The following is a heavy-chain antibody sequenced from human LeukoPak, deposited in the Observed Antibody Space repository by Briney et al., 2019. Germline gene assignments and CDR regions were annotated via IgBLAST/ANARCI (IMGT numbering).Heavy chain of an antibody. V-gene: IGHV1-46*01. CDR3: ARAQYYYDSSDYSPGY. D-gene: IGHD3-22*01. CDR1: GYTFTSYY. CDR2: INPSGGST. Sequence: ASVKVSCKASGYTFTSYYMHWVRQAPGQGLEWMGIINPSGGSTSYAQKFQGRVTMTRDTSTSTVYMELSSLRSEDTAVYYCARAQYYYDSSDYSPGYWGQGTLVTVSS. J-gene: IGHJ4*02.